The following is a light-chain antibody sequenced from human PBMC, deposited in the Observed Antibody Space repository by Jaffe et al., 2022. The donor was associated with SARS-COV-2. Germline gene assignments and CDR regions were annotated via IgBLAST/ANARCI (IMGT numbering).Light chain of an antibody. V-gene: IGLV2-11*01. CDR3: CSYAGRYSWI. J-gene: IGLJ1*01. Sequence: QSALTQPRSVSGSPGQSVTISCTGTSSDFGGYNYVSWYQQHPGKAPKLMIYDVAKRPSGVPDRFSGSKSGNTASLTISGLQAEDEADYYCCSYAGRYSWIFGTGTEVTVL. CDR1: SSDFGGYNY. CDR2: DVA.